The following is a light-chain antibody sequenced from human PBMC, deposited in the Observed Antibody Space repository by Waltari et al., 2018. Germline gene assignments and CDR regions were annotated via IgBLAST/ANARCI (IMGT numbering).Light chain of an antibody. J-gene: IGKJ4*01. CDR2: AAS. Sequence: DIQMTQSPSSLSASVGDRVTITCRASQSISSYLNWYQQKPGKAPKVLIYAASSLQSGVPSRFSGSGSETDFTLTISSLQPEDFATYYCQQSYSTPRTFGGGTKVEIK. CDR3: QQSYSTPRT. CDR1: QSISSY. V-gene: IGKV1-39*01.